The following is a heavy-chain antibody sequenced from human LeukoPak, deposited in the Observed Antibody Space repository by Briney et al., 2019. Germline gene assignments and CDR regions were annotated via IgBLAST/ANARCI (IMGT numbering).Heavy chain of an antibody. CDR2: ISSSSSYI. D-gene: IGHD2-2*01. CDR3: ARDLLPFSDIVVVPAAYNY. Sequence: GGSLRLSCAASGFTFSSYSMNWVRQAPGKGLEWVSSISSSSSYIYYADSVKGRFTISRDNAKNSLYLQMNSLRAEDTAVYYCARDLLPFSDIVVVPAAYNYWGQGTLVTVSS. CDR1: GFTFSSYS. V-gene: IGHV3-21*01. J-gene: IGHJ4*02.